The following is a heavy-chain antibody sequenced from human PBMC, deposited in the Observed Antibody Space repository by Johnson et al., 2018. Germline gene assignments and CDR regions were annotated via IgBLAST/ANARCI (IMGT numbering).Heavy chain of an antibody. CDR3: VGGYYENSVYYVPGE. Sequence: QVQLVESGPGLVKPSETLSLTCTVSGFSISTTNFYWGWLRQPPGKGLEWIGTIYYGGTTYYLPSLKSRVTISLHTSKDQFSLKLSSVTAADTAIYYCVGGYYENSVYYVPGEWGQGTLVTVSS. V-gene: IGHV4-39*07. CDR2: IYYGGTT. J-gene: IGHJ4*02. D-gene: IGHD3-22*01. CDR1: GFSISTTNFY.